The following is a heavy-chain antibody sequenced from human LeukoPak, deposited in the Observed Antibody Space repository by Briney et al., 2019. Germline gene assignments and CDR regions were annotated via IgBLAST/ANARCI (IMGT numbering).Heavy chain of an antibody. CDR3: VKDRAVDY. CDR2: ISSNGGPT. Sequence: GGSLRLSCAASGFSFSSYAMHWVRQAPGKGLEYVSSISSNGGPTYYADSVRGRFTISRDNSKNTLYLQMSSLRTEDTAVYYCVKDRAVDYWGQGTLVTVSS. D-gene: IGHD3-10*01. CDR1: GFSFSSYA. J-gene: IGHJ4*02. V-gene: IGHV3-64D*06.